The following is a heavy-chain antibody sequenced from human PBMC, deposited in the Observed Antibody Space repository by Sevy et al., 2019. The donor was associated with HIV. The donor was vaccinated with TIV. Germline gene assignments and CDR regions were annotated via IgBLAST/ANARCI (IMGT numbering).Heavy chain of an antibody. Sequence: GGSLRLSCTASGFTFSSYEMNWVRQAPGKGLEWVSYITLSGSTIYYADSVKGRFTISRDNAKNSLYLQMNSLRAEDTAVYDCARDRQGITVAGTAIDYWGQGTLVTVSS. CDR2: ITLSGSTI. CDR1: GFTFSSYE. V-gene: IGHV3-48*03. D-gene: IGHD6-19*01. CDR3: ARDRQGITVAGTAIDY. J-gene: IGHJ4*02.